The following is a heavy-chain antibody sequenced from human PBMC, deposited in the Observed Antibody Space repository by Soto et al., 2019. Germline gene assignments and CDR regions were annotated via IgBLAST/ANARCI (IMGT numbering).Heavy chain of an antibody. CDR1: GFTFRSYG. CDR3: AKNFIPLSPDLYSDS. D-gene: IGHD3-16*01. Sequence: RGSLRLSCAASGFTFRSYGMHWARQAPGRGLEWVAVISYDGSYKSYEDSVKGRFTISRDNYKNTLHLQMDSLGAEDTAVYYCAKNFIPLSPDLYSDSWSQGTLVTVSS. V-gene: IGHV3-30*18. J-gene: IGHJ4*02. CDR2: ISYDGSYK.